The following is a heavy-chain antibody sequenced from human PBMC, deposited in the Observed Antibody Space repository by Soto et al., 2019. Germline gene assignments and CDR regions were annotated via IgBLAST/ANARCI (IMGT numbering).Heavy chain of an antibody. CDR3: ARLPLVRGVPA. CDR2: AYYVGTT. D-gene: IGHD3-10*01. J-gene: IGHJ5*02. CDR1: GGSISTSGSY. V-gene: IGHV4-39*01. Sequence: QLHLQESGPGRVKPSETLSLTCSVSGGSISTSGSYWGWVRQAPEKGLEWIGSAYYVGTTNYNPPLKRRVAISVGTSKNQFSLKLTSVTAADTAVYYCARLPLVRGVPAWGQGTLVTVSS.